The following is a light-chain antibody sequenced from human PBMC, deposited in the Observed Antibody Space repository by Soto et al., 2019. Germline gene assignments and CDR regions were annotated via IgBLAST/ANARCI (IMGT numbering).Light chain of an antibody. V-gene: IGKV3-20*01. CDR3: QQYGSSPRM. CDR1: QSVGSNY. J-gene: IGKJ1*01. CDR2: GAS. Sequence: EIVLTQSPGTLSLSPGERATLSCRASQSVGSNYLAWYPQKPGQAPRLLIYGASSRATGIPDRFSGSGSGTDFTLTISRLEPEDFAVYYCQQYGSSPRMFGQGTKVDIK.